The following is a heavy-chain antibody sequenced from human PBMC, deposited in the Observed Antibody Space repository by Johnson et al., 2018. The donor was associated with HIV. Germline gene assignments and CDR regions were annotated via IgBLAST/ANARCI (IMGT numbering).Heavy chain of an antibody. CDR3: GRGDGIVGGSDAFDI. J-gene: IGHJ3*02. Sequence: QMLLVESGGGLVMPGGSLKLSCAASGFTFSDYYMSWIRQAPGKGLEWVSYISSSGSTIYHADSVKGRFTTSRDNAKNSLYLQMNSLRAEDTAVYYCGRGDGIVGGSDAFDIWGQGTMVTVSS. CDR1: GFTFSDYY. V-gene: IGHV3-11*04. D-gene: IGHD1-26*01. CDR2: ISSSGSTI.